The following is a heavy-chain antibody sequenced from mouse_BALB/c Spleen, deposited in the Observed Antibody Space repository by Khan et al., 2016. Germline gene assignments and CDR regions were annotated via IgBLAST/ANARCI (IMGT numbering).Heavy chain of an antibody. CDR3: ARSYGSSYAMDY. CDR2: ISYSGST. D-gene: IGHD1-1*01. J-gene: IGHJ4*01. V-gene: IGHV3-2*02. CDR1: GYSITSDYA. Sequence: EVQLQESGPGLVKPSQSLSLTCTVTGYSITSDYAWNWIRQFPGNKLEWMSYISYSGSTSYNPSLKSRISITRDTSKNQFFLQLNSVTTEDTATYYCARSYGSSYAMDYWGQGTSVTVSS.